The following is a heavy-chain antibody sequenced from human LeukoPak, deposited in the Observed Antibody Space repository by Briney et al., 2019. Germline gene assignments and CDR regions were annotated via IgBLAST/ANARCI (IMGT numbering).Heavy chain of an antibody. V-gene: IGHV1-2*02. D-gene: IGHD6-13*01. CDR1: GYTFTGYY. CDR2: INPNSGGT. CDR3: ALTRGAAAYQPFDY. Sequence: AASVKVSCKASGYTFTGYYMHWVRQAPGQGLEWMGWINPNSGGTNYAQKFQGRVTMTRDTSISTAYMELSRLRSDDTALYYCALTRGAAAYQPFDYWGQGTLVTVSS. J-gene: IGHJ4*02.